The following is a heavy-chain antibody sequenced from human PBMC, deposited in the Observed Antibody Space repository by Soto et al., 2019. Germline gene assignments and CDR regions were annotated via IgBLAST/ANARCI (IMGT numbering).Heavy chain of an antibody. CDR2: IIPIFGTA. D-gene: IGHD6-13*01. CDR3: ARDMEQQIAYYYYGMDV. Sequence: SVKVSCKASGGTFSSYAISWVRQAPGQGLEWMGGIIPIFGTANYAQKFQGRVTITADESTSTAYMELSSLRSEDTAVYYCARDMEQQIAYYYYGMDVWGQGTTVTVS. J-gene: IGHJ6*02. V-gene: IGHV1-69*13. CDR1: GGTFSSYA.